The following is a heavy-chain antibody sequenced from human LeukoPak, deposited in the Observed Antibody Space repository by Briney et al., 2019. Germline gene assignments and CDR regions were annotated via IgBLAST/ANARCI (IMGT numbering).Heavy chain of an antibody. V-gene: IGHV3-11*01. CDR3: ARNPVGYCSSTSCYNYYYGMDV. CDR2: ISSSGSTI. CDR1: GFTFSDYY. D-gene: IGHD2-2*01. Sequence: GGSLRLSCAASGFTFSDYYMSWIRQAPGKGLEWVSYISSSGSTIYYADSVKGRFTISRDNAKNSLYLQMNSLRAEDTAVYYCARNPVGYCSSTSCYNYYYGMDVWGQGTTVTVSS. J-gene: IGHJ6*02.